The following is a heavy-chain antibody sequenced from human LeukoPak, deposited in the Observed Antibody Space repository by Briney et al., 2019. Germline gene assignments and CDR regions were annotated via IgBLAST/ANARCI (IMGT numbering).Heavy chain of an antibody. CDR1: GFTFSSYG. D-gene: IGHD3-22*01. Sequence: GGSLRLSCAASGFTFSSYGMHWVRQAPGKGLEWVAFIRYDGSNKYYADSVKGRFTISRDNSKNSLYLQMNSLRAEDTAVYYCARVYYDSSGYINFDYWGQGTLVTVSS. CDR2: IRYDGSNK. CDR3: ARVYYDSSGYINFDY. V-gene: IGHV3-30*02. J-gene: IGHJ4*02.